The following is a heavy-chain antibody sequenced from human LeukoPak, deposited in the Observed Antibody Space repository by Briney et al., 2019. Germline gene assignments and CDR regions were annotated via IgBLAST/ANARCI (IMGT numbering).Heavy chain of an antibody. D-gene: IGHD6-19*01. CDR2: IWYDGSNK. V-gene: IGHV3-33*08. CDR3: ARDRSYSAVAASYYFDY. Sequence: GRSLRLSCAASGFTFSSYCMHWVRQAPGKGLEWVAVIWYDGSNKYYADSVKGRFTISRDNSKNTLYLQMNSLRAEDTAVYYCARDRSYSAVAASYYFDYWGQGTLVTVSS. J-gene: IGHJ4*02. CDR1: GFTFSSYC.